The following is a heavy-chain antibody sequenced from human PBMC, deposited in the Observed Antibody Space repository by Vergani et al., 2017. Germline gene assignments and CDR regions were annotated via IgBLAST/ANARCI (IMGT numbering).Heavy chain of an antibody. V-gene: IGHV1-69*12. J-gene: IGHJ2*01. D-gene: IGHD2-21*02. CDR2: IIPIFGTA. Sequence: QVQLVQSGAEVKKPGSSVKVSCKASGGTFSSYAISWVRQAPGQGLEWMGGIIPIFGTANDAQKFQGRVTITADESTSTAYMELSSLRSEDTAVYYCARGCPGGDGDCSAGWYFDLWGRGTLVTVSS. CDR3: ARGCPGGDGDCSAGWYFDL. CDR1: GGTFSSYA.